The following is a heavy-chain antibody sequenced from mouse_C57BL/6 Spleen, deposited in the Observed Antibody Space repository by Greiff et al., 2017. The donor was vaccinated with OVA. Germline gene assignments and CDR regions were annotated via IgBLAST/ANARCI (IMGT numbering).Heavy chain of an antibody. D-gene: IGHD1-1*01. CDR2: IDPENGDT. V-gene: IGHV14-4*01. CDR3: TTYYGSSPIV. Sequence: VQLQQSGAELVRPGASVKLSCTASGFNIKDDYMHWVKQRPEQGLEWIGWIDPENGDTEYASKFQGKATITADTSSNTASLQLSSLTSEDTAVYYCTTYYGSSPIVWGTGTTVTVSS. CDR1: GFNIKDDY. J-gene: IGHJ1*03.